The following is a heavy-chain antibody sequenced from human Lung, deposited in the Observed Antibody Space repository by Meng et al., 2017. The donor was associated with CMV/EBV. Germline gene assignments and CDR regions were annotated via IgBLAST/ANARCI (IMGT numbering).Heavy chain of an antibody. V-gene: IGHV4-4*02. CDR1: GDSITNHNW. J-gene: IGHJ1*01. CDR2: IPHRGSS. CDR3: LRRSGGSV. Sequence: QGQWEWPGPALGKPSDTLSLTCSVSGDSITNHNWWAWVRQPPGKGLEWIGEIPHRGSSAYNPSLKSRVSMSIDKSKNQFSLKLTSVTAADTAVYHCLRRSGGSVWGQGTLVTVSS. D-gene: IGHD3-10*01.